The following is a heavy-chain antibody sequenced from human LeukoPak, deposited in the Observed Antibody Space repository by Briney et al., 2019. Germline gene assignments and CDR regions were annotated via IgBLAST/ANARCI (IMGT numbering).Heavy chain of an antibody. D-gene: IGHD2-2*01. CDR2: IYSGGST. Sequence: GGSMRISSATSGFTVSSNYMSWVRQAPGKGLECVSVIYSGGSTYYADSVKGRFTISRDNPKNTLYLQMNSLRAEDTAVYYCASGPIVVVPAANSYGMDVWGKGTTVTVSS. V-gene: IGHV3-53*01. CDR3: ASGPIVVVPAANSYGMDV. J-gene: IGHJ6*04. CDR1: GFTVSSNY.